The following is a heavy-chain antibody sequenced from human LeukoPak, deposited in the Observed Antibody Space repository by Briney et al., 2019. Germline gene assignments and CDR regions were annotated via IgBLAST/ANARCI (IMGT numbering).Heavy chain of an antibody. CDR1: GGSFSGYY. J-gene: IGHJ6*02. CDR2: INHSGST. V-gene: IGHV4-34*01. CDR3: ARDSSYYYDSSGYSTPYYYYYGMDV. D-gene: IGHD3-22*01. Sequence: SETLSLTCAVYGGSFSGYYWSWIRQPPGKGLEWIGEINHSGSTNYNPSLKSRVIISVDTSKNQFPLKLSSVTAADTAVYYCARDSSYYYDSSGYSTPYYYYYGMDVWGQGTTVTVSS.